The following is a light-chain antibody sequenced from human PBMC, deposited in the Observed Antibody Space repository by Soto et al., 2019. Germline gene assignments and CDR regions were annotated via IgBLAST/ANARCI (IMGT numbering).Light chain of an antibody. CDR1: QGISSY. J-gene: IGKJ1*01. Sequence: AIRMTQSPSSFSASTGDRVTITCRASQGISSYLAWYQQKPGKAPKLLIYAASSLQSGVPSRFSGSGSGTDFTLTISSLQPEDFATYSCQQSYNSPQTFGQGTKVDIK. CDR2: AAS. CDR3: QQSYNSPQT. V-gene: IGKV1-8*01.